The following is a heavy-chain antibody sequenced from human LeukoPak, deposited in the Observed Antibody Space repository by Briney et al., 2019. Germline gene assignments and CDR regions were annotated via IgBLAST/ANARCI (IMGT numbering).Heavy chain of an antibody. CDR1: VRSISSGGYY. J-gene: IGHJ3*02. D-gene: IGHD3-9*01. CDR3: ARLTGNDAFDI. CDR2: IYYSGST. V-gene: IGHV4-31*03. Sequence: SQTLSLPCTVSVRSISSGGYYWRWIRQHPGKGLEWCGYIYYSGSTYYNPSLKSRVTISVDTSKNQFSLKLSSVTAADTAVYYCARLTGNDAFDIWGQGTMVTVSS.